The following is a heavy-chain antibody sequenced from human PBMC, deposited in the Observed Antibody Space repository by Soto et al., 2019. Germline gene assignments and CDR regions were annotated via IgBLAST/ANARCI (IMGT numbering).Heavy chain of an antibody. J-gene: IGHJ4*02. Sequence: HVQLVQSGAEVKKPGSSVKVSCGASGGIFSNHVISWLRQAPGQGLEWMGGISPSYEAANYARSFRGRLTITADRSANTAYMELQSLRPEDTANYFCARGGSGYTWFNEFWGQGTLVTVSS. CDR1: GGIFSNHV. V-gene: IGHV1-69*06. CDR3: ARGGSGYTWFNEF. D-gene: IGHD3-22*01. CDR2: ISPSYEAA.